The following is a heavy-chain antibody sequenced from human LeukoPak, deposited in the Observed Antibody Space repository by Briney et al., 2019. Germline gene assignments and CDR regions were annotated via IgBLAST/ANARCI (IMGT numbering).Heavy chain of an antibody. CDR1: GFTFSSSA. D-gene: IGHD3-22*01. CDR2: ISGSGGGT. CDR3: AKDHAMIHVDY. V-gene: IGHV3-23*01. Sequence: GGSLRLSCAASGFTFSSSAMNWVRQAPGKGLEWVSGISGSGGGTQYADSVKGRFTISSDNSRNTLYLQMNSLRAEDTAVYYCAKDHAMIHVDYWGQGTLVTVSS. J-gene: IGHJ4*02.